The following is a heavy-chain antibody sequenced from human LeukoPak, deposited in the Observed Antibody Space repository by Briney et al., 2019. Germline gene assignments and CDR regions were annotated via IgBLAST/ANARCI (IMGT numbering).Heavy chain of an antibody. J-gene: IGHJ4*02. V-gene: IGHV3-48*01. Sequence: GGSLRLSCAASGFTVSSNYMSWVRQAPGKGLEWVSYISSSSSTIYYADSVKGRFTISRDNAKNSLYLQMNSLRAEDTAVYYCARDSGDYYDSSGYYGYDYWGQGTLVTVSS. CDR1: GFTVSSNY. CDR2: ISSSSSTI. D-gene: IGHD3-22*01. CDR3: ARDSGDYYDSSGYYGYDY.